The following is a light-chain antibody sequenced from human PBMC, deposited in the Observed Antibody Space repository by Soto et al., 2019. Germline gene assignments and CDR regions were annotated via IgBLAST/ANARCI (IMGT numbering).Light chain of an antibody. J-gene: IGKJ4*01. CDR3: QQYNSHWLS. CDR2: RAS. V-gene: IGKV1-5*03. Sequence: DVQMTQSPSTLSASLGDRVTITCRASQTINNWLAWYQQKPGKAPKLLIHRASILESGVPSRFSGSGSGTEFTLPISGLQPDDLATYYCQQYNSHWLSFGGGTKVEIK. CDR1: QTINNW.